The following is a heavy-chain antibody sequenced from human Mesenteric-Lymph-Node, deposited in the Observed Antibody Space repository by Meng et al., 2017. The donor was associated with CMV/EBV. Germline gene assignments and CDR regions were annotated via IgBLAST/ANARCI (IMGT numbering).Heavy chain of an antibody. V-gene: IGHV4-34*01. CDR3: ARGGGGYGDYSDY. CDR1: GGSCRGYY. D-gene: IGHD4-17*01. Sequence: CAVYGGSCRGYYWRWLRQPPGKGLEWIGEINHSGSTNYTPSLKSRVTISVDTSKNQFSLKLSSVTAADTAVYYCARGGGGYGDYSDYWGQGTLVTVSS. CDR2: INHSGST. J-gene: IGHJ4*02.